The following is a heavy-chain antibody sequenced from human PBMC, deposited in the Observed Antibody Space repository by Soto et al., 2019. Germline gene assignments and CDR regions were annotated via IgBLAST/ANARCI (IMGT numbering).Heavy chain of an antibody. CDR3: AKNGQPPYYYYGLDV. Sequence: WASVKVSCKASGYTFTRYGISWVRQAPGQGLEWMGWISGYNGDTTYAQKFQGRVTMTIDTSTSTAYMELRSLTSDDTAVYYCAKNGQPPYYYYGLDVWGQGTKVTVSS. D-gene: IGHD2-8*01. CDR2: ISGYNGDT. V-gene: IGHV1-18*01. CDR1: GYTFTRYG. J-gene: IGHJ6*02.